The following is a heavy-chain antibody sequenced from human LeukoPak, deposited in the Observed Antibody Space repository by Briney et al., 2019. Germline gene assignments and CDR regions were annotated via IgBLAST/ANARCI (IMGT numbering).Heavy chain of an antibody. CDR2: IRYDGSNK. D-gene: IGHD6-13*01. J-gene: IGHJ3*02. CDR1: GFTFSSYV. CDR3: AKDGAAAGKNDAFDI. V-gene: IGHV3-30*02. Sequence: GGSLRLSCAASGFTFSSYVMHWVRQAPGKGLEWVAFIRYDGSNKYYADSVKGRFTISRDNSKNTLYLQMNSLRAEDTAVYYCAKDGAAAGKNDAFDIWGQGTMVTVSS.